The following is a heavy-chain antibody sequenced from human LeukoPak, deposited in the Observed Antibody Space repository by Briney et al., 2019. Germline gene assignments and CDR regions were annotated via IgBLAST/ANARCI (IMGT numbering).Heavy chain of an antibody. J-gene: IGHJ6*03. CDR2: INPSGGST. Sequence: GASVKVSCKASGYTFTSYYMHWVRQAPGQGLEWMGIINPSGGSTSYAQKFQGRVTMTRDTSTSTVYMELSSLRSEDTAVYYCARGKTPLYYDFWSGNYYMDVWGKGTTVTVSS. V-gene: IGHV1-46*01. CDR3: ARGKTPLYYDFWSGNYYMDV. D-gene: IGHD3-3*01. CDR1: GYTFTSYY.